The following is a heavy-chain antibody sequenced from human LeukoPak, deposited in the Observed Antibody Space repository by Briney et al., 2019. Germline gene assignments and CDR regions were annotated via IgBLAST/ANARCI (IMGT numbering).Heavy chain of an antibody. CDR3: ARDLRAVVVSMKFDP. V-gene: IGHV1-46*01. CDR1: GYTFTSYY. J-gene: IGHJ5*02. D-gene: IGHD2-15*01. Sequence: ASVKVSCKASGYTFTSYYMHWVRQAPGQGLEWMGIINPSGGSTSHAQKFQGRVTMTRDTSTSTVYMELSSLRSEDTAVYCCARDLRAVVVSMKFDPWGQGTLVTVSS. CDR2: INPSGGST.